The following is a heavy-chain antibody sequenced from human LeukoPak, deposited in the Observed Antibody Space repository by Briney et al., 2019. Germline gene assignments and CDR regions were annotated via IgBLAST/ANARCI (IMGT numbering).Heavy chain of an antibody. Sequence: SETLSLTCTVSGGSISSSSYYWGWIRQPPGKGLEWIGSIYYSGSTYYNPSLKSRVTISVDTSKNQFSLKLSSVTAADTAVYYCARGGPARYQINWFDPWGQGTLVTVSS. V-gene: IGHV4-39*01. CDR1: GGSISSSSYY. CDR3: ARGGPARYQINWFDP. J-gene: IGHJ5*02. CDR2: IYYSGST. D-gene: IGHD2-2*01.